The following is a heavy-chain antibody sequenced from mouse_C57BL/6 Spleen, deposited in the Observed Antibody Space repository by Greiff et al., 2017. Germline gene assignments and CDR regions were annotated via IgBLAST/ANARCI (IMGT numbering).Heavy chain of an antibody. CDR3: AVSPFAY. V-gene: IGHV1-43*01. D-gene: IGHD6-2*01. Sequence: VQLKESGPELVKPGASVKISCKASGYSFTGYYMHWVKQSSEKSLEWVGEINPSTGGTSYNQKFKGKATLTVDKSSSTAYMQLKSLTSEDSAVYYCAVSPFAYWGQGTLVTVSA. CDR1: GYSFTGYY. J-gene: IGHJ3*01. CDR2: INPSTGGT.